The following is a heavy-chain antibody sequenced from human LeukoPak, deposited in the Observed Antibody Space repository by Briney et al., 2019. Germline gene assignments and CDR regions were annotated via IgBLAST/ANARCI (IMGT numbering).Heavy chain of an antibody. Sequence: PGGSLRLSCAASGFTFSNYGMHWVRQAPGKRLEWVAFIRSDGSNKYYADSVKGRFTVSRDNSNNTLYLQMNSLRAEDTAVFYCAKDLTFDYWGQGTLVTVSS. CDR1: GFTFSNYG. CDR2: IRSDGSNK. CDR3: AKDLTFDY. J-gene: IGHJ4*02. V-gene: IGHV3-30*02.